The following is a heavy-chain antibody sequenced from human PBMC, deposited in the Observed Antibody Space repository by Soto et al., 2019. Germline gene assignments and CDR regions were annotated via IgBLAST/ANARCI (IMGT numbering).Heavy chain of an antibody. CDR1: GGSFSGYY. CDR2: INHSGST. V-gene: IGHV4-34*01. D-gene: IGHD3-10*01. CDR3: ARYLRTIYYGSGSYYADY. J-gene: IGHJ4*02. Sequence: SETLSLTCAVYGGSFSGYYWSWIRQPPGKGLEWIGEINHSGSTNYNPSLKSRVTISVDTSKNQFSLKLSSVTAADTAVYYCARYLRTIYYGSGSYYADYWGQGTLVTVSS.